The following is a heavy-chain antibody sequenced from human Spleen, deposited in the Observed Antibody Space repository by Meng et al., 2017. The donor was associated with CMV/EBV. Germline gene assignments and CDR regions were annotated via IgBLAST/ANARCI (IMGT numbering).Heavy chain of an antibody. J-gene: IGHJ3*02. Sequence: ASVKVSCKASGYTFTSYDINWVRQAPGQGLEWMGWMNPNSGNTGYAQKFQGRVTMTRSTSISTAYMELSLRSEDTAVYYCARAGLRDYDFWNSYYYDAFDIWGQGTMVTVS. V-gene: IGHV1-8*01. CDR1: GYTFTSYD. CDR2: MNPNSGNT. D-gene: IGHD3-3*01. CDR3: ARAGLRDYDFWNSYYYDAFDI.